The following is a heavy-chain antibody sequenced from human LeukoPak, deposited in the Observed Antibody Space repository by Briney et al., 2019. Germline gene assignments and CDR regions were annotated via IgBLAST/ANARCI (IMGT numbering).Heavy chain of an antibody. CDR1: GGSISSYY. CDR3: ARFVAVAAFDY. Sequence: SETPSLTCTVSGGSISSYYWSWIRQPPGKGLEWIAYMYYSGGTNYNPSLKSRVTISVDTSKNQFSLKLSSVTAADTAVYYCARFVAVAAFDYWGQGTPVTVSS. CDR2: MYYSGGT. V-gene: IGHV4-59*08. D-gene: IGHD6-19*01. J-gene: IGHJ4*02.